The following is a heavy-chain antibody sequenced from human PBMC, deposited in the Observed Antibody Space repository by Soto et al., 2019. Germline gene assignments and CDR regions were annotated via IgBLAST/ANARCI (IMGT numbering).Heavy chain of an antibody. J-gene: IGHJ5*02. V-gene: IGHV3-48*02. CDR2: ISGSSGTI. CDR3: ARDGCTTTISSLHNWFDP. Sequence: GGSLRLSCAASGFTFSSYGMNWVRQAPGKGLEWVSYISGSSGTIYYADSVKGRFTISRDNAKNSLYLQMNSLRDEDTAVYYCARDGCTTTISSLHNWFDPWGQGTLVTVSS. CDR1: GFTFSSYG. D-gene: IGHD2-2*01.